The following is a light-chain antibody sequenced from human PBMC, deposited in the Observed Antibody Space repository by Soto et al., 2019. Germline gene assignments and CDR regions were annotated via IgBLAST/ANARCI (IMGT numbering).Light chain of an antibody. CDR1: SSNIGAGYD. Sequence: QSVLTQPPSVSGAPGQRVTISCTGSSSNIGAGYDVHWYQQLPGTAPKLLIYGNSNRPSGVPDRFSGSKSGTSASLAITGLQAADEADYYSQSYDSSLSVVFGGGTKLTVL. V-gene: IGLV1-40*01. CDR3: QSYDSSLSVV. CDR2: GNS. J-gene: IGLJ2*01.